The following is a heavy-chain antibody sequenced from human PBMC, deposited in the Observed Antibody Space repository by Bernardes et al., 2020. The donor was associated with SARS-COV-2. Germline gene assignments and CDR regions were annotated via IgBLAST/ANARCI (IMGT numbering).Heavy chain of an antibody. Sequence: GGSLRLSCAASGFTFISYGMHWVRLAPGKGLEWVAVISYDGINKYYEDSVRGRFTISRDNSKNTLYLQLNSLRGEDTGVYYCARSSTSGWYYFDFWGQGTLVTVSS. CDR3: ARSSTSGWYYFDF. D-gene: IGHD6-19*01. CDR1: GFTFISYG. J-gene: IGHJ4*02. CDR2: ISYDGINK. V-gene: IGHV3-30*03.